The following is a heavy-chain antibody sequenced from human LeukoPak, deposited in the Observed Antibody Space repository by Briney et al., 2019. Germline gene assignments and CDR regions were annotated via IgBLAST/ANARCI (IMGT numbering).Heavy chain of an antibody. D-gene: IGHD3-9*01. CDR2: IYPGDSDT. V-gene: IGHV5-51*01. CDR1: GYKFVSNW. Sequence: GESLKISCKGSGYKFVSNWIGWVRQMPGKGLEWMGIIYPGDSDTRYSPSFQGQVTISADKSISTTYLQWSSLKASDTAMYYCARHGKEYYDISPFDYWGQGTLVTVSS. CDR3: ARHGKEYYDISPFDY. J-gene: IGHJ4*02.